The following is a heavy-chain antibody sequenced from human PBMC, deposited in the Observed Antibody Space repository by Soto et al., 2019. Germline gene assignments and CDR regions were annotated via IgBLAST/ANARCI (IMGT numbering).Heavy chain of an antibody. Sequence: SETLSLTCTVSGGSISSGNYYWSWIRQPPGKGLEWIGFISYSGSTNYNPSLKSRVTISVDTSKNQFSLKLSSVTAADTAVYYCAGEDKPTWFGELKDYYYYGMDVWGQGTTVTVSS. CDR3: AGEDKPTWFGELKDYYYYGMDV. D-gene: IGHD3-10*01. J-gene: IGHJ6*02. V-gene: IGHV4-61*01. CDR1: GGSISSGNYY. CDR2: ISYSGST.